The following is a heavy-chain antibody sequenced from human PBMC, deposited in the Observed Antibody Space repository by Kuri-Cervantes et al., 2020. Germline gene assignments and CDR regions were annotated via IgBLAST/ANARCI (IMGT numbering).Heavy chain of an antibody. D-gene: IGHD3/OR15-3a*01. V-gene: IGHV4-34*01. Sequence: GSLRLSCAASGFTFSSYAMSWVRQAPGKGLEWIGETNHSGSTNYNPSLKSRVTISVDTSKNQFSLKLSSVTAADTAVYYCARGYDFMNSRPVFSFDFWGPGTPVTVSS. CDR1: GFTFSSYA. J-gene: IGHJ4*03. CDR2: TNHSGST. CDR3: ARGYDFMNSRPVFSFDF.